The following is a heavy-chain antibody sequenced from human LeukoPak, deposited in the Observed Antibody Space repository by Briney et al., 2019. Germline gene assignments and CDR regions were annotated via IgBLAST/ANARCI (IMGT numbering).Heavy chain of an antibody. CDR1: GFTFSSYW. J-gene: IGHJ3*02. CDR3: AREASGWGAVAGTRAFDI. CDR2: IKQDGSKK. V-gene: IGHV3-7*01. Sequence: PGGSLRLSCAASGFTFSSYWMSWVRQAPGKGLEWVANIKQDGSKKYYVDSVKGRFTISRDNAKNSLYLQMNSLRAEDTAVYYCAREASGWGAVAGTRAFDIWGQGTMVTVSS. D-gene: IGHD6-19*01.